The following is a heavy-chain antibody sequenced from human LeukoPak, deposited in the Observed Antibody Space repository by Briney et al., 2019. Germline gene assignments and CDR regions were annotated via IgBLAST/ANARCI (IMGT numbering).Heavy chain of an antibody. CDR2: ISYDGSNK. J-gene: IGHJ4*02. CDR1: GFIFSSYA. D-gene: IGHD1-26*01. Sequence: PAGGSLRLSCAASGFIFSSYAMHWVRQAPGKGLEWVAVISYDGSNKYYADSVKGRFTISRDNSKNTLYLQMNSLRAEDTAVYYCGTPGGRGSYLGGGDYFDYWGQGTLVIVSS. V-gene: IGHV3-30-3*01. CDR3: GTPGGRGSYLGGGDYFDY.